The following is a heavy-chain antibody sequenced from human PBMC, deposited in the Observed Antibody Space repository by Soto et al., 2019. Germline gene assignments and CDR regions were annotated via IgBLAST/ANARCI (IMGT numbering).Heavy chain of an antibody. CDR1: VCTLRHYF. V-gene: IGHV1-69*05. CDR2: IIPMFETV. D-gene: IGHD2-15*01. J-gene: IGHJ6*02. CDR3: ARGLRTGNYGMDV. Sequence: SVQVPCKASVCTLRHYFFIWVGPAPGQGLEWMGGIIPMFETVNYAQRFQGRLTIATDESTSTAYMELTSLTSADTAIYFCARGLRTGNYGMDVWGQGTTVTVSS.